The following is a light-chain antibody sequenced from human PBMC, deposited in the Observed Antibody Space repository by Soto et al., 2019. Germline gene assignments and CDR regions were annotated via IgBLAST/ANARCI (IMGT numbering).Light chain of an antibody. J-gene: IGKJ5*01. CDR3: QQSGRAPIT. V-gene: IGKV1-39*01. CDR1: QSIGPY. Sequence: DVQMTQSPSSLSASVGDTVTITCRASQSIGPYVNWYQQKPGSPPKILIYTTSTLQSGVPPRFSGSGSGTDFTLTISSLQPEDFATYFCQQSGRAPITFGHGTRLDIK. CDR2: TTS.